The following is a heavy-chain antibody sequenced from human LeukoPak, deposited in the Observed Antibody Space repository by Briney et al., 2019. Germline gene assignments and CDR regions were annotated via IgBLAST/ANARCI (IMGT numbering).Heavy chain of an antibody. D-gene: IGHD6-13*01. CDR1: GFTFSSYS. CDR2: ISSSSSTI. CDR3: AKGGSSWYPDY. V-gene: IGHV3-48*04. Sequence: PGGSLRLSCAASGFTFSSYSMNWVRQAPGKGLEWVSYISSSSSTIYYADSVKGRFTISRDNAKNSLYLQMNSLRAEDTAVHYCAKGGSSWYPDYWGQGTLVTVSS. J-gene: IGHJ4*02.